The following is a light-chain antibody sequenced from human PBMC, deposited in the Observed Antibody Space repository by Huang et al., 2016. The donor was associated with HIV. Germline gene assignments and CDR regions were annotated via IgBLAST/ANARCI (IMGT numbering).Light chain of an antibody. Sequence: EIVLTQSPGTLSLSPGERATLSCRANQGVSSNYFAWYQQKPGQAPRLLIYAASTRATGIPDRFSGSGSGTDFTLTISRLEPEDFAVYYCQQYGSAPKYTFGQGTKLEIK. CDR2: AAS. CDR3: QQYGSAPKYT. V-gene: IGKV3-20*01. J-gene: IGKJ2*01. CDR1: QGVSSNY.